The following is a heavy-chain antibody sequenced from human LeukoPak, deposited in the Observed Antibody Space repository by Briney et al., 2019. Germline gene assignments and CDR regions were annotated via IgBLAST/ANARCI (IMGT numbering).Heavy chain of an antibody. CDR3: ARDRAVVVTAYYFDY. CDR2: ISPSGGST. V-gene: IGHV1-46*01. Sequence: ASVKVSCKAFGYTFTSNYMHWVRQAPGQGPEWMGVISPSGGSTTYAQKFQGRVTLTRDMSTSTDYLELSSLRSEDTAVYYCARDRAVVVTAYYFDYWGQGTLVTVSS. D-gene: IGHD2-21*02. J-gene: IGHJ4*02. CDR1: GYTFTSNY.